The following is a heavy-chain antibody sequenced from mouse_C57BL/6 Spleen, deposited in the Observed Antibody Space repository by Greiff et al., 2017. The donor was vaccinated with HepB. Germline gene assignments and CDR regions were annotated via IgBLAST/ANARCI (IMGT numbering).Heavy chain of an antibody. CDR1: GYAFSSYW. D-gene: IGHD1-1*01. V-gene: IGHV1-80*01. CDR3: ARGYYGSQNYAMDY. J-gene: IGHJ4*01. Sequence: VQLQESGAELVKPGASVKISCKASGYAFSSYWMNWVKQRPGKGLEWIGQIYPGDGDTNYNGKFKGKAKLTADKSASTAYMQLSSLTSEDSAVYFCARGYYGSQNYAMDYWGQGTSVTVSS. CDR2: IYPGDGDT.